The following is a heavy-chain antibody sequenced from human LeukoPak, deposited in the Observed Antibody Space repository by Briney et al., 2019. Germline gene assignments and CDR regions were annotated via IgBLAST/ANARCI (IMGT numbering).Heavy chain of an antibody. D-gene: IGHD6-6*01. V-gene: IGHV1-46*01. CDR3: ARSIAAPYYFDY. CDR1: GYTFASYY. Sequence: ASVKVSCKASGYTFASYYMHWVRQAPGQGLEWMGIINPSGGSTSYAQKFQGRVTMTRDMSTSTVYMELSSLRSEDTAVYYCARSIAAPYYFDYWGQGTLVTVSS. J-gene: IGHJ4*02. CDR2: INPSGGST.